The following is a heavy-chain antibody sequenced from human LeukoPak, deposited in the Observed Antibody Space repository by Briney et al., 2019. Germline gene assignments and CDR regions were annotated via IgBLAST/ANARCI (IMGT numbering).Heavy chain of an antibody. CDR1: GYTFTSYA. CDR2: INAGNGNT. D-gene: IGHD3-10*01. V-gene: IGHV1-3*01. Sequence: ASVKVSCKVSGYTFTSYAMHWVRQAPGQRLEWMGWINAGNGNTKYSQKFQGRVTITRDTSASTAYMELSSLRSEDTAVYYCARALITMVRGVMIPPLGYWGQGTLVTVSS. J-gene: IGHJ4*02. CDR3: ARALITMVRGVMIPPLGY.